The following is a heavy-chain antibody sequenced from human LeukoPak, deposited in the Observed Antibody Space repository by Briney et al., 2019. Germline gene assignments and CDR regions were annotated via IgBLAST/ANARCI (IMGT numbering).Heavy chain of an antibody. CDR3: ARDGPGPYYDSSGHDY. CDR1: GFTFSSYS. V-gene: IGHV3-21*01. D-gene: IGHD3-22*01. Sequence: GGSLRLSCAASGFTFSSYSMNWVRQAPGKGLEWVSSISSSSSYIYYADSVKGRFTISRDNAKNSLYLQMNSLRAEDTAVYYCARDGPGPYYDSSGHDYWGQGTLVTVSS. J-gene: IGHJ4*02. CDR2: ISSSSSYI.